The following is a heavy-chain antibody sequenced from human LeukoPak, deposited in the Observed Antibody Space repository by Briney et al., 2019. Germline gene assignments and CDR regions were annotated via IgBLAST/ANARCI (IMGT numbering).Heavy chain of an antibody. D-gene: IGHD2-15*01. CDR1: GYAFNGHG. CDR2: SSSSCNKI. CDR3: VSQYCSGGSCFSH. V-gene: IGHV3-48*01. J-gene: IGHJ4*02. Sequence: PGGSLGLSCAASGYAFNGHGMKWVRQAPGEGLGWVSYSSSSCNKIYSAGLVKVRFSISRDNSKNSVYLLTNSETAEDTAVYYCVSQYCSGGSCFSHWGQGTLVTVSS.